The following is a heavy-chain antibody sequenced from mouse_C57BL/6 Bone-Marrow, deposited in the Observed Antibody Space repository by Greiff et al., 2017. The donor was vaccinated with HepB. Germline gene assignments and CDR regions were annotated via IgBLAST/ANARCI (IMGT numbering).Heavy chain of an antibody. Sequence: QVQLQHPGAELVKPGASVKMSCKASGYTFTSYWITWVKQRPGQGLEWIGDIYPGSGSTNYNEKFKSKATLTVDTSSSTAYMQLSSLTSEDSAVYYCATYYYGSSYAMDYWGQGTSVTVSS. CDR1: GYTFTSYW. CDR2: IYPGSGST. J-gene: IGHJ4*01. D-gene: IGHD1-1*01. CDR3: ATYYYGSSYAMDY. V-gene: IGHV1-55*01.